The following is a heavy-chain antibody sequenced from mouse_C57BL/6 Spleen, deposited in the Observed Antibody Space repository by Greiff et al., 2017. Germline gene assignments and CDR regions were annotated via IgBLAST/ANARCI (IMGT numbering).Heavy chain of an antibody. D-gene: IGHD4-1*01. CDR2: IRNNANGSTT. J-gene: IGHJ4*01. CDR3: ARLTGTVYAMDY. Sequence: EVKLVESGGGLVQPGGSLSLSCAASGFTFTDYYMSWVRQPPLKALEWLGFIRNNANGSTTEYTASVKGRSTISRDNSQSMLYLQLKVLRAEDSATYYCARLTGTVYAMDYWGQGTSVTVSS. CDR1: GFTFTDYY. V-gene: IGHV7-3*01.